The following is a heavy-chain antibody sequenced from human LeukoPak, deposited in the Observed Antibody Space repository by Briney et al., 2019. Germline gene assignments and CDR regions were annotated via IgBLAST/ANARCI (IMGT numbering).Heavy chain of an antibody. CDR3: ARHMVSGWYVPSGY. CDR2: IYYSGSTNYNYSGST. V-gene: IGHV4-39*01. D-gene: IGHD6-19*01. J-gene: IGHJ4*02. Sequence: SETLSLTCSVSGGSISSRNSYWGWIRQPPGKGLEWIGSIYYSGSTNYNYSGSTNYNPSLKSRVTISVDTSKNQFSLKLSSVTAADTAVYYCARHMVSGWYVPSGYWGQGTLVTVSS. CDR1: GGSISSRNSY.